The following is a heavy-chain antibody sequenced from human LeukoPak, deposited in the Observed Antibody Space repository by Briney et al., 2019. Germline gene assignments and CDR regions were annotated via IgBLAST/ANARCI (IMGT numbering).Heavy chain of an antibody. V-gene: IGHV4-39*01. CDR2: IYYSDSGTM. Sequence: KTSETLSLTCTVSGGSIIRSSYYWGWIRQSPGKGLEWIGSIYYSDSGTMYYNPSLKSRVTMSADTSKNQFSLRVSSVTAADTAVYYCARRPPALGAFDIWAKGQWSASPQ. CDR3: ARRPPALGAFDI. CDR1: GGSIIRSSYY. J-gene: IGHJ3*02.